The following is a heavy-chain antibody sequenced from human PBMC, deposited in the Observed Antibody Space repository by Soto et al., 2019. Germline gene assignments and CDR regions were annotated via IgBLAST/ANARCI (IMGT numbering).Heavy chain of an antibody. CDR1: GGSIRSYY. CDR2: IYYSGST. CDR3: ARDSYNFDD. V-gene: IGHV4-59*01. D-gene: IGHD5-18*01. J-gene: IGHJ4*02. Sequence: PSETLSLTCTVSGGSIRSYYWSWIRQPPGKGLEWIGYIYYSGSTDYNPSLKSRVTVSVDTSKNQFSLKLRSVTAADKAVYYCARDSYNFDDWGQGILVTVSS.